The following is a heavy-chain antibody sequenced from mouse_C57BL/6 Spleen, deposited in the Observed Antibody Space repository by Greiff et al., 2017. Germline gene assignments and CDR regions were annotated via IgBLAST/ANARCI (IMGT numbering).Heavy chain of an antibody. CDR3: ARQDYYAMDY. CDR2: ISSGGSYT. CDR1: GFTFSSYG. V-gene: IGHV5-6*01. J-gene: IGHJ4*01. Sequence: EVQLVESGGDLVKPGGSLKLSCAASGFTFSSYGMSWVRQTPDKRLEWVATISSGGSYTSYPDSVKGRFTISRDNAKNTLYLQMSSLKSEDTAMYYCARQDYYAMDYWGQGTSVTVSS.